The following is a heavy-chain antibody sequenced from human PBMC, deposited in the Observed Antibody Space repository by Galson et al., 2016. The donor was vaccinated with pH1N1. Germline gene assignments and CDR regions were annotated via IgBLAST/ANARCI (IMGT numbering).Heavy chain of an antibody. CDR3: ASAPRLGELELGDVFDI. V-gene: IGHV3-11*01. J-gene: IGHJ3*02. CDR1: GFTFSDYY. CDR2: ISSSGYTI. Sequence: SLRLSCAASGFTFSDYYMTWIRRAPGKGLEWVSYISSSGYTIFYTDSVKVRFTISRDNAKNSLYLQMNSLRAEDTAVYYCASAPRLGELELGDVFDIWGQGTMVTVSS. D-gene: IGHD3-10*01.